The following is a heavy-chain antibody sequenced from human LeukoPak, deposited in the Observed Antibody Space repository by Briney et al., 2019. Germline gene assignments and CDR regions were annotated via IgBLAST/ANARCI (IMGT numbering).Heavy chain of an antibody. CDR2: IYYSGST. Sequence: KASETLSPTCTVSGGSISRSRDYWGWIRQPPGKGLEWIGSIYYSGSTYSNPSLKSRVTLSGDTSKNRFSLKLSSVTAADTAVYYCARGGGYDRVIDYWGQGTLVTVSS. CDR3: ARGGGYDRVIDY. V-gene: IGHV4-39*07. D-gene: IGHD3-9*01. J-gene: IGHJ4*02. CDR1: GGSISRSRDY.